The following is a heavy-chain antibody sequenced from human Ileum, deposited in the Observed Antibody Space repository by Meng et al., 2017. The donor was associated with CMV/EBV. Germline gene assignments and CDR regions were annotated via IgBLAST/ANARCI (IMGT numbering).Heavy chain of an antibody. J-gene: IGHJ4*02. D-gene: IGHD1-26*01. CDR1: GYNFTSTT. CDR3: ARDGLSGRYFDY. Sequence: CKDSGYNFTSTTFLWVRQAPGQGPEWMGWINTNTGNPTYAQGFTGRFVFSLDTSVSTTYLQISSLKAEDTAVYYCARDGLSGRYFDYWGQGTLVTVSS. V-gene: IGHV7-4-1*02. CDR2: INTNTGNP.